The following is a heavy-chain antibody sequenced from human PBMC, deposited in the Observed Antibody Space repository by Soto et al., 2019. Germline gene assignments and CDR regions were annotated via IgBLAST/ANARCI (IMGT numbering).Heavy chain of an antibody. CDR3: ARAALVVPAAIGGGSNWFDP. Sequence: QVQLQESGPGLVKPSQTLSLTCTVSGGSISSGGYYWSWIRRHPGKGLEWIGYIYYSGSTYYNPSLKSRVTISVDTSKNQFSLKLSSVTAADTAVYYCARAALVVPAAIGGGSNWFDPWGQGTLVTVSS. D-gene: IGHD2-2*02. CDR1: GGSISSGGYY. CDR2: IYYSGST. V-gene: IGHV4-31*03. J-gene: IGHJ5*02.